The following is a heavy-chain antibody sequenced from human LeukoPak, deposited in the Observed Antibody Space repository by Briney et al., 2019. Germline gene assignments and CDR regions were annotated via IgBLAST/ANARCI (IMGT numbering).Heavy chain of an antibody. CDR2: IYCSGST. D-gene: IGHD3-3*01. CDR1: GGSISSYY. J-gene: IGHJ3*02. V-gene: IGHV4-59*01. CDR3: ARGRFLDAFDI. Sequence: PSETLSLTCTVSGGSISSYYWSWIRQPPGKGLEWIGYIYCSGSTKYKPSLKSRVTISVDTSKNQFSLKLSSVTAADTAVYYCARGRFLDAFDIWGQGTMVTVSS.